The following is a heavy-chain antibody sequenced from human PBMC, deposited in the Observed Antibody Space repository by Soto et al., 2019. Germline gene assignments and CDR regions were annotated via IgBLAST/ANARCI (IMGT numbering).Heavy chain of an antibody. J-gene: IGHJ6*02. CDR2: INHSGST. D-gene: IGHD2-2*01. Sequence: QVQLQQWGAGLLKPSETLSLTCAVYGGSFSGYYWSWIRQPPGKGLEWIGEINHSGSTNYNPSLKSRVTISVDTSKNQLSLKLSSVTAADTAVYYCARGNVPRRYGMDVWGQGTTVTVSS. CDR1: GGSFSGYY. V-gene: IGHV4-34*01. CDR3: ARGNVPRRYGMDV.